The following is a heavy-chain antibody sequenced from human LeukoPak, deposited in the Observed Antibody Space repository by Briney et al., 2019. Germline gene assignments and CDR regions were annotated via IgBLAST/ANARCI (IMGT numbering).Heavy chain of an antibody. J-gene: IGHJ3*02. CDR1: GGSISSSSYY. Sequence: PSETLSLTCTVSGGSISSSSYYWGWIRQPPGKGLEWIGSIYYSGSTYYNPSLKSRVTISVDTSKYQFSLKLSSVTAADTAVYYCARGVCSGGSCYSSRGAFDIWGQGTMVTVSS. CDR3: ARGVCSGGSCYSSRGAFDI. V-gene: IGHV4-39*07. CDR2: IYYSGST. D-gene: IGHD2-15*01.